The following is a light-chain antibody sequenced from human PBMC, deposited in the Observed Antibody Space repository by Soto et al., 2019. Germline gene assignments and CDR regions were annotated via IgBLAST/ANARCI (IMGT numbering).Light chain of an antibody. Sequence: DIQMTQSPSTLSASVGDRVTITCRASQSMNDWLAWYQQKPGKAPKVLIYDASSLQSGVPSRFSGSGSGTEFTLTIDSLQSDDVAIYYCLRSNAFSQTFGQGTKVEI. CDR3: LRSNAFSQT. CDR2: DAS. V-gene: IGKV1-5*01. CDR1: QSMNDW. J-gene: IGKJ1*01.